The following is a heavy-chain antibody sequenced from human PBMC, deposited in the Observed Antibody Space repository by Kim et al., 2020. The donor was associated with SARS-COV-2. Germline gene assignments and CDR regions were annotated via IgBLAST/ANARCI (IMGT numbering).Heavy chain of an antibody. CDR2: IYYSGST. J-gene: IGHJ6*02. Sequence: SETLSLTCTVSGGSISSGGYYWSWIRQHPGKGLEWIGYIYYSGSTYYNPSLKSRVTISVDTSKNQFSLKLSSVTAADTAVYYCAREGSGSLVTAIPYYYYGMDVWGQGTTVTVSS. V-gene: IGHV4-31*03. D-gene: IGHD2-21*02. CDR1: GGSISSGGYY. CDR3: AREGSGSLVTAIPYYYYGMDV.